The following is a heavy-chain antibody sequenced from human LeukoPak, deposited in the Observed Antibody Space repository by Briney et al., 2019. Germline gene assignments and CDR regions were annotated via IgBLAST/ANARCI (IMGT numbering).Heavy chain of an antibody. Sequence: SETLSLTCAVYGVSFTDFCWSWIRQPPGKGLEWIGEINPTGSTNYNPSLKSRVTISLDTSKNQFSLKLSSVTAADTAVYYCARGGGHMVRGVIIPTDFDYWGQGTLVTVSS. V-gene: IGHV4-34*01. CDR1: GVSFTDFC. J-gene: IGHJ4*02. D-gene: IGHD3-10*01. CDR2: INPTGST. CDR3: ARGGGHMVRGVIIPTDFDY.